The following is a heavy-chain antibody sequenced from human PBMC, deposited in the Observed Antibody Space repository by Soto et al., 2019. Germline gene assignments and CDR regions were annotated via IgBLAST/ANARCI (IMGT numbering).Heavy chain of an antibody. Sequence: PSETLSLTCTVSGGSISSYYWSWIRQPPGKGLEWIGYIYYSGSTNYNPSLKSRVTISVDTSKNQFSLKLSSVTAADTAVYYCARLHYDYTVGYYFDYWGQGTLVTVSS. CDR1: GGSISSYY. CDR2: IYYSGST. D-gene: IGHD3-16*01. J-gene: IGHJ4*02. CDR3: ARLHYDYTVGYYFDY. V-gene: IGHV4-59*08.